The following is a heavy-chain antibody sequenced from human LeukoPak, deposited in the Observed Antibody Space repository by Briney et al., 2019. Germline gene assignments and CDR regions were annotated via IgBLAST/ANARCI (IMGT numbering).Heavy chain of an antibody. D-gene: IGHD2-2*01. J-gene: IGHJ4*02. V-gene: IGHV3-33*08. Sequence: GGSLRLSCAASGFTFSTYGMHWVRQAPGKGLEWVAVIWYDGSNKYYADSVKGRFTISRDNSKNTLYLQMNSLRAEDTAVYYCASEFCSSTSCYGFNYWGQGTLVTVSS. CDR2: IWYDGSNK. CDR1: GFTFSTYG. CDR3: ASEFCSSTSCYGFNY.